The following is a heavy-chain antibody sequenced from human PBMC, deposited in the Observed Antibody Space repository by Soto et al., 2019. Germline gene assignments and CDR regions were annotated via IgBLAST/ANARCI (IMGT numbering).Heavy chain of an antibody. J-gene: IGHJ6*02. Sequence: SETLSLTCTVSGGSISSVSFYWAWIRQPPGKGLEWIGIIYYSGDTYYNPSLAGRLTMSVDTSNQFSLTLRSVTAADTALYYCARNQPQRYCSGGTCRPAYGMDVWGQGTTVTVSS. V-gene: IGHV4-39*01. D-gene: IGHD2-15*01. CDR3: ARNQPQRYCSGGTCRPAYGMDV. CDR2: IYYSGDT. CDR1: GGSISSVSFY.